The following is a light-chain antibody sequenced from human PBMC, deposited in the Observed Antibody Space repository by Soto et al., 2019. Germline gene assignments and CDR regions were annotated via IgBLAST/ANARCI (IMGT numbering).Light chain of an antibody. Sequence: ETVMTPSPATLSVSPGERATLSSRASQSISSNLAWYQQKPGQAPRLLMFRTSTRATGIPARFSGSGSGTEFNITISSLQSEDFAVYYCQQYNNWTRATFGGGTKVDI. CDR2: RTS. J-gene: IGKJ4*01. CDR1: QSISSN. V-gene: IGKV3-15*01. CDR3: QQYNNWTRAT.